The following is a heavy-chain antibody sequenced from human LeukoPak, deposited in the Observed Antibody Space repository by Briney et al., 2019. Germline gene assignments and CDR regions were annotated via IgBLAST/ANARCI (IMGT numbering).Heavy chain of an antibody. V-gene: IGHV3-30*01. CDR3: ASTPNGVAAIYFDY. Sequence: SVKGRFTISRDNSKNTLFLQMNSLRAGDTAVYYCASTPNGVAAIYFDYWGQGTLVTVSS. D-gene: IGHD2-15*01. J-gene: IGHJ4*02.